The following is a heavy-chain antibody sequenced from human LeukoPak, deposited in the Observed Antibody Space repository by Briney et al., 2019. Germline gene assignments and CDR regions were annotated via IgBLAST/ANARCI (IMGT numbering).Heavy chain of an antibody. CDR3: ARSLYRGGYSYGYASSH. Sequence: ASVKVPCKASGYTFTSYAMHWVRQAPGQRLEWMGWINAGNGNTKYSQKFQGRVTITRDTSASTAYMELSSLRSEDTAVYYCARSLYRGGYSYGYASSHWGQGTLVTVSS. CDR2: INAGNGNT. D-gene: IGHD5-18*01. CDR1: GYTFTSYA. J-gene: IGHJ4*02. V-gene: IGHV1-3*01.